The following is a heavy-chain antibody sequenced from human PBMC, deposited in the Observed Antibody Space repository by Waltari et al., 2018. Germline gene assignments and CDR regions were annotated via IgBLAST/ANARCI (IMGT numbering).Heavy chain of an antibody. Sequence: QVQLQESGPGLVKPSETLSLTCTVSGGSISSYYWSWIRQPPGKGLEWIGYIYYSGSTNYNPSLKSRVTISVDTSKNQFSLKLSSVTAADTAVYYCARDYRHCSSTSYSYYGMDVWGQGTTVTVSS. D-gene: IGHD2-2*01. CDR3: ARDYRHCSSTSYSYYGMDV. CDR1: GGSISSYY. CDR2: IYYSGST. J-gene: IGHJ6*02. V-gene: IGHV4-59*01.